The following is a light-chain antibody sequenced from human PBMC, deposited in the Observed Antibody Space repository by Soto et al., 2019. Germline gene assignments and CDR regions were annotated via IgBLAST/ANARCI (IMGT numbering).Light chain of an antibody. V-gene: IGKV3-15*01. J-gene: IGKJ2*01. CDR1: QSVSSN. CDR3: QQYNNWPPYT. CDR2: GAS. Sequence: EIVMTQSPATRSVSPGERATLSCTASQSVSSNLAWYQQKPGQAPRLLIYGASTRATGIPARFSGSGSGTEFTLTISSLQSEDFAVYYCQQYNNWPPYTFGQGTKVDIK.